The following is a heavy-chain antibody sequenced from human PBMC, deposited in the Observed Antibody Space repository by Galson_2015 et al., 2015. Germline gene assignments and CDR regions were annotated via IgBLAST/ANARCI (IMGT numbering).Heavy chain of an antibody. V-gene: IGHV3-11*05. D-gene: IGHD2-2*03. CDR2: ITSGGAYT. CDR1: GFSFNDYY. CDR3: ATDTSWMRGYYYSFYMDV. Sequence: SLRLSCAASGFSFNDYYMSWIRQAPGKGLEWVSYITSGGAYTNYADSVKGRFTISRDNAQNSVYLQMNSLRAEDTAVYYCATDTSWMRGYYYSFYMDVWGNGTTVTVSS. J-gene: IGHJ6*03.